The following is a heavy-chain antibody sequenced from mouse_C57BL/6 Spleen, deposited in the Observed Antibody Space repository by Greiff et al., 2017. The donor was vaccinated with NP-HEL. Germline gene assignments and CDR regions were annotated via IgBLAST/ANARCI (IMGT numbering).Heavy chain of an antibody. D-gene: IGHD1-1*01. CDR3: GGYYYGSSYEDWYFDV. CDR1: GYSFTGYY. Sequence: EVQLQQSGPELVKPGASVKISCKASGYSFTGYYMNWVKQSPEKSLEWIGEINPSTGGTTYNQKFKAKATLTVDKSSSTAYMQLKSLTSEDSAVYYCGGYYYGSSYEDWYFDVWGTGTTVTVSS. V-gene: IGHV1-42*01. J-gene: IGHJ1*03. CDR2: INPSTGGT.